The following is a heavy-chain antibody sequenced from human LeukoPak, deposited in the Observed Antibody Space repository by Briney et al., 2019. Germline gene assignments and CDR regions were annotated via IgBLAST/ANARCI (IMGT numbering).Heavy chain of an antibody. J-gene: IGHJ4*02. D-gene: IGHD3-22*01. CDR2: IGSSGSTV. CDR3: ARDLYRIVVVPHYFDY. V-gene: IGHV3-48*03. Sequence: GGSLRLSCTASGFTFSAYEMNWVRQAPGKGLEWVSYIGSSGSTVYYADSVKGRFTISRDNAKNSLYMQMESLRDEDTAIYYCARDLYRIVVVPHYFDYWGQGTLVTVSS. CDR1: GFTFSAYE.